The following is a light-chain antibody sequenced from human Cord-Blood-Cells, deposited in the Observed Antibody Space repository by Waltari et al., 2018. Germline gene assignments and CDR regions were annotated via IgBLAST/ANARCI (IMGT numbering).Light chain of an antibody. J-gene: IGKJ3*01. V-gene: IGKV4-1*01. Sequence: DIVMTQSPDYLAVSLGERATINCKSSQSVLYSSNNKNYLAWYQQKPGQPPKLLIYWASTRESGVPDRFSGSGSRTDFTLTISSLQAEDVAVYYCQQYYSTPFFTFGPGTKVDIK. CDR2: WAS. CDR1: QSVLYSSNNKNY. CDR3: QQYYSTPFFT.